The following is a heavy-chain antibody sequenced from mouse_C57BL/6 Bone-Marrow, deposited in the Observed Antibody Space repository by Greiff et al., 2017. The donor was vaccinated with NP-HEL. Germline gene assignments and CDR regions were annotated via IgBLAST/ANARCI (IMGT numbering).Heavy chain of an antibody. V-gene: IGHV1-42*01. CDR3: ARGTTYYSNYYWYFDV. CDR2: INPSTGGT. J-gene: IGHJ1*03. D-gene: IGHD2-5*01. Sequence: VQLKQSGPELVKPGASVKISCKASGYSFTGYYMNWVKQSPEKSLEWIGEINPSTGGTTYNQKFKAKATLTVDKSSSTAYMQLKSLTSKDSAVYYCARGTTYYSNYYWYFDVWGTGTTVTVSS. CDR1: GYSFTGYY.